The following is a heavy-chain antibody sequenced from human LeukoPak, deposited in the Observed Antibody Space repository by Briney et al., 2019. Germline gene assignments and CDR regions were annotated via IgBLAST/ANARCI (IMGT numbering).Heavy chain of an antibody. D-gene: IGHD1-26*01. V-gene: IGHV3-53*01. CDR1: GFTVSSNY. J-gene: IGHJ6*02. Sequence: GGSLRLSCAASGFTVSSNYMTWVRQAPGKGLAWVSVIYSGGSTYYADSVKGRFTISRDNSKNTLYLHMSSLRAEDTAVYYCARGGGSPYYYYGMDVWGQGTTVTVSS. CDR2: IYSGGST. CDR3: ARGGGSPYYYYGMDV.